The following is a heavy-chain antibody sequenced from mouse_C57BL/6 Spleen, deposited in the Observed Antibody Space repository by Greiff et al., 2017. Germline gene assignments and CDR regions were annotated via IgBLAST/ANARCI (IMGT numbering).Heavy chain of an antibody. CDR2: INPNNGGT. Sequence: EVHLVESGPELVKPGASVKMSCKASGYTFTDYNMHWVKQSHGKSLEWIGYINPNNGGTSYNQKFKGKATLTVNKSSSTAYMELRSLTSEDSAVYYCASYDGYAMDYWGQGTSVTVSS. V-gene: IGHV1-22*01. CDR3: ASYDGYAMDY. D-gene: IGHD2-12*01. CDR1: GYTFTDYN. J-gene: IGHJ4*01.